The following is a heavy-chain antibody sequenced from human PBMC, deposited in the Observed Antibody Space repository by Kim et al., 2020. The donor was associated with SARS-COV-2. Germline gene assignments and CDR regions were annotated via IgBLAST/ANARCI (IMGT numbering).Heavy chain of an antibody. D-gene: IGHD2-21*02. Sequence: GGSLRLSCAASGFTFSSYAMHWVRQAPGKGLVWVAVISYDGSNKYYADSVKGRFTISRDNSKNTLYLQMNSLRAEDTAVYYCARVLPPWVLTVVTTIGIDYTGQRTLVSLSS. CDR2: ISYDGSNK. V-gene: IGHV3-30*04. CDR1: GFTFSSYA. CDR3: ARVLPPWVLTVVTTIGIDY. J-gene: IGHJ4*02.